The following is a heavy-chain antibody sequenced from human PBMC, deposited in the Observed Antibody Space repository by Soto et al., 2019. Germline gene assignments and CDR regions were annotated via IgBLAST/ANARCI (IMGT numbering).Heavy chain of an antibody. CDR1: GFTVSSYI. CDR2: ISSSSSYI. Sequence: PGGSLRLSCAASGFTVSSYILNWVRQSAGKGREWVSSISSSSSYIYYADAVKGRFTISRDNAKNSLYLQMNSLRAEDTAVYYCARERYYYGSGSYSSGLPYYYYGMDVWGQGTTVTVSS. CDR3: ARERYYYGSGSYSSGLPYYYYGMDV. J-gene: IGHJ6*02. V-gene: IGHV3-21*01. D-gene: IGHD3-10*01.